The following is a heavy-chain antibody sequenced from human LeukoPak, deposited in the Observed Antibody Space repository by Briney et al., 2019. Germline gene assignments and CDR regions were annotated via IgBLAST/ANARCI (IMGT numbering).Heavy chain of an antibody. CDR1: GFTFSSYG. J-gene: IGHJ3*02. CDR2: IWYDGSNK. Sequence: PGGSLRLSCAASGFTFSSYGMHWVRQAPGKGLEWVAVIWYDGSNKYYADSVKGRFTISRDNSKNTLYLQMNSLRAEDTAVYHCTRDPTPGAFDIWGQGTVVAVSS. CDR3: TRDPTPGAFDI. V-gene: IGHV3-33*01.